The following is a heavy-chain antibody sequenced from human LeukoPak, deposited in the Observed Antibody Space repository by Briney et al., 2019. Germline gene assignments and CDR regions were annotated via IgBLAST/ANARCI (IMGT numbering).Heavy chain of an antibody. V-gene: IGHV4-34*01. CDR3: ARFQSSSSWDYYYGLDV. D-gene: IGHD2-2*01. Sequence: SETLSLTCTVSGGSISSYYWSWIRQPPGKGLEWIGEINHSGSTNYNPSLKSRVTISVDTSKNQFSLKLSSVTAADTAVYYCARFQSSSSWDYYYGLDVWGQGTTVTVSS. J-gene: IGHJ6*02. CDR1: GGSISSYY. CDR2: INHSGST.